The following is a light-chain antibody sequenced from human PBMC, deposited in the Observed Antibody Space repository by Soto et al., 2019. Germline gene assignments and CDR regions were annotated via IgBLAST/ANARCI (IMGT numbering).Light chain of an antibody. CDR2: AAS. Sequence: EIVLTQSPGTLSLSPGERATLSCRASQSVSSNYLAWYQQKPGQAPRLLIFAASRRAAGIPDRFSGSGSGTDFNLTISSLQSEDFAVYYCQQYNNWPETFGQGTKVDIK. CDR1: QSVSSNY. J-gene: IGKJ1*01. V-gene: IGKV3-20*01. CDR3: QQYNNWPET.